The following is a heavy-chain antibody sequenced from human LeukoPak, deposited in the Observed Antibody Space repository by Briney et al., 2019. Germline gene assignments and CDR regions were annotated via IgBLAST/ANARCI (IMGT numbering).Heavy chain of an antibody. J-gene: IGHJ4*02. Sequence: GASVKVSCKGSGYTFTSYDINWVRQATGQGLEWMGWMNSNSGNTGYAQKFQGRVTMTRNTSISTAYMELSSLRSEDTAVYYCARGWLRFGELFYWGQGTLVTVSS. V-gene: IGHV1-8*01. CDR3: ARGWLRFGELFY. CDR1: GYTFTSYD. CDR2: MNSNSGNT. D-gene: IGHD3-10*01.